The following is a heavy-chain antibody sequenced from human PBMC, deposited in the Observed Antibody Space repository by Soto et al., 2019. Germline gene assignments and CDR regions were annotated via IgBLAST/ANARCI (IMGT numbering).Heavy chain of an antibody. D-gene: IGHD3-16*01. V-gene: IGHV3-23*01. J-gene: IGHJ5*02. CDR3: AKDAIANDGIWLMDS. CDR1: GFMFSDYA. CDR2: LLRPGRST. Sequence: LRLSCAASGFMFSDYAMTWARQAPGKELEWASGLLRPGRSTYYADSVKGRFTISGDTSANTVYLQMDSLRAEDTAVYYCAKDAIANDGIWLMDSWGQGTVVTVSS.